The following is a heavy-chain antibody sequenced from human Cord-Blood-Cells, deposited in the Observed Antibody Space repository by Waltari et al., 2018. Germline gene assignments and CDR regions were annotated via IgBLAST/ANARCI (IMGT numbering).Heavy chain of an antibody. CDR3: ARDPLMGGATSRDY. V-gene: IGHV4-38-2*02. CDR1: GYSISSGYY. D-gene: IGHD1-26*01. J-gene: IGHJ4*02. Sequence: QVQLQESGPGLVKPSETLSLTCAVSGYSISSGYYWGWIRQPPGKGLEWIGSIYHSGGTYYNPSLKSRVTISVDTSKNQFSLKLSSVTAADTAVYYCARDPLMGGATSRDYWGQGTLVTVSS. CDR2: IYHSGGT.